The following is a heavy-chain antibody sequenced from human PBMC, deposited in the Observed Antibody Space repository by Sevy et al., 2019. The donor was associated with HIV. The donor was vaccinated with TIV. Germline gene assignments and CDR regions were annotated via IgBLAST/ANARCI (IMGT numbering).Heavy chain of an antibody. CDR2: INPNSGGT. J-gene: IGHJ5*02. CDR3: ATYSDYGGAFDP. V-gene: IGHV1-2*02. Sequence: ASVKVSCKAFGYTFTAHYMHWVRLVPGQGLEWMGWINPNSGGTKYAQKFQGRVTVTRDTSISTAYMEMSRLRSDDTALYYCATYSDYGGAFDPWGQGTLVTVSS. CDR1: GYTFTAHY. D-gene: IGHD5-12*01.